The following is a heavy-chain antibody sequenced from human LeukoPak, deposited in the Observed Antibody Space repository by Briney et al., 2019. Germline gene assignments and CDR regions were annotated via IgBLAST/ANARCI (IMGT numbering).Heavy chain of an antibody. Sequence: GGPLRLSCAASGFTFSSYDMHWVRQATGKGLEWVSAIGTAGDTYYPGSVKGRFTISRENAKNSLYLQMNSLRAGDTAVYYCARVRSSTSGSFYYYMDVWGKGTTVTVSS. J-gene: IGHJ6*03. CDR3: ARVRSSTSGSFYYYMDV. CDR2: IGTAGDT. D-gene: IGHD2-2*01. V-gene: IGHV3-13*01. CDR1: GFTFSSYD.